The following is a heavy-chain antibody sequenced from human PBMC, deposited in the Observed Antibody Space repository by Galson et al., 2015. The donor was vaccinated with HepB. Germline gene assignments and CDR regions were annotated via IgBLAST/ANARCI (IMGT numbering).Heavy chain of an antibody. D-gene: IGHD1-26*01. CDR1: GFTFSNYG. CDR2: ISGNGTTT. J-gene: IGHJ4*02. Sequence: SLRLSCAASGFTFSNYGMNWVRQAPGKGLEWVSAISGNGTTTYYADSVKGRFTISRDNSKSTLYLQMNSLRAEDTAVYYCAKAWEWEPCFDYWGQGTLVTVSS. V-gene: IGHV3-23*01. CDR3: AKAWEWEPCFDY.